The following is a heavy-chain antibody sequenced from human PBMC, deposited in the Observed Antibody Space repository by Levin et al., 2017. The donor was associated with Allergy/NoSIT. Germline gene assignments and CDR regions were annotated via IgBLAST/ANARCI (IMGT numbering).Heavy chain of an antibody. CDR3: ARDLTFYYDTSGYYPFDY. CDR1: GFTFSTCS. J-gene: IGHJ4*02. D-gene: IGHD3-22*01. V-gene: IGHV3-21*01. Sequence: GSLRLSCAASGFTFSTCSMNWVRQAPGKGLEWVSSISTSGNHIYYADSVRGRFTISRDNAKSSLYLQMNSLRAEDTAMYYCARDLTFYYDTSGYYPFDYWGQGTLVTVSS. CDR2: ISTSGNHI.